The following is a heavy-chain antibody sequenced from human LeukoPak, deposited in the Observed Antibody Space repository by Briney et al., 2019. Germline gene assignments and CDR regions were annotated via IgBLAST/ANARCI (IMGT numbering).Heavy chain of an antibody. CDR1: GGSISSSSYY. CDR2: IYYSGST. J-gene: IGHJ4*02. D-gene: IGHD1-26*01. CDR3: ARQGSGNYLSPVDY. Sequence: SETLSLTCTVSGGSISSSSYYWGWVRQPPGKGLEWIGTIYYSGSTYYNPSLKSRVTISVDTSKNQFSLKLSSVTAADTAVYYCARQGSGNYLSPVDYWGQGTLVTVSS. V-gene: IGHV4-39*01.